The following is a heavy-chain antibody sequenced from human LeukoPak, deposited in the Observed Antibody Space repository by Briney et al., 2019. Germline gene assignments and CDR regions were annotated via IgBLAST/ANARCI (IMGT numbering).Heavy chain of an antibody. Sequence: GGSLRLSCVASGFTFSSYAMHWVRQAPGKGLEYVSAISSGGSSTFYAISVKGRFTISRDNSKNTLYLQMGSLRAEDMAVYYCARRPQGAYDIWGQGTMVTVSS. J-gene: IGHJ3*02. CDR2: ISSGGSST. V-gene: IGHV3-64*01. CDR3: ARRPQGAYDI. CDR1: GFTFSSYA.